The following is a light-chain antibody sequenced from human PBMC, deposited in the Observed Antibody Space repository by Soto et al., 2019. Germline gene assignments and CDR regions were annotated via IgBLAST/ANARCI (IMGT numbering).Light chain of an antibody. J-gene: IGLJ3*02. CDR2: DVT. CDR3: SSVTNSVSHVV. CDR1: SSDVGGYDY. V-gene: IGLV2-14*01. Sequence: QSALTQPASVSGSPGQSITLSCTGTSSDVGGYDYVSWYQQNPGKAPKLLISDVTDRASGVSHRFSGSKSGNTATLTISGLQAEDDADYYCSSVTNSVSHVVFGGGTKRTVL.